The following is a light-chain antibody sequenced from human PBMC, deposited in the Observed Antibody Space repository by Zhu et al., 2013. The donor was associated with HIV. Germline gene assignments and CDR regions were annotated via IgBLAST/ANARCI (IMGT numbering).Light chain of an antibody. V-gene: IGKV1-33*01. Sequence: DIQMTQSPSSLSASVGDRVTITCQASQDISNYVNWYQQKPGKAPKLLMYDTSNLEPGVPSRFSGSRSGTDFAFTISSLQPEDIATFYXQQYGGFPXTFGGGTKVEIK. CDR1: QDISNY. CDR2: DTS. CDR3: QQYGGFPXT. J-gene: IGKJ4*01.